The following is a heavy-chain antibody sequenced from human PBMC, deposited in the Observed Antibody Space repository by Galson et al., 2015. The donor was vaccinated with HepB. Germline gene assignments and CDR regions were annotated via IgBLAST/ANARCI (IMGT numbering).Heavy chain of an antibody. D-gene: IGHD3-22*01. Sequence: PALVKPTQTLTLTCTFSGFSVTTGGVGVGWIRQPPGKALEWLALILWNDDKFYSPSLKNRLTITKDTSKNQVVLTLSNMDPVDSATYYCAHRNYYDSSGYTFDYWGQGALVTVSS. CDR3: AHRNYYDSSGYTFDY. J-gene: IGHJ4*02. CDR2: ILWNDDK. V-gene: IGHV2-5*01. CDR1: GFSVTTGGVG.